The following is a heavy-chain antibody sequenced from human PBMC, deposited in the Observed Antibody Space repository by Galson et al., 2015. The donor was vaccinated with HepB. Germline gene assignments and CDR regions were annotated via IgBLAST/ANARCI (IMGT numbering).Heavy chain of an antibody. V-gene: IGHV3-23*01. D-gene: IGHD3-3*01. CDR3: AKDRGSWYYDSWSGYYTDFPDY. CDR2: ISGSGGST. Sequence: SLRLSCAASGFTFSSYAMSWVRQAPGKGLEWVSAISGSGGSTYYADSVKGRFTISRDNSKNTLYLQMNSLRAEDTAVYYCAKDRGSWYYDSWSGYYTDFPDYWGQGTLVTVSS. J-gene: IGHJ4*02. CDR1: GFTFSSYA.